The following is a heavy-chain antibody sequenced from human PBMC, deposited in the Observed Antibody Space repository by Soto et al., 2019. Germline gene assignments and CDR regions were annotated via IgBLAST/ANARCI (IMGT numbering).Heavy chain of an antibody. CDR2: RPYSGNT. D-gene: IGHD3-10*01. CDR3: ARHVAVPYYGSGSFYYFNS. CDR1: GGSISTSSYY. Sequence: PSETLSLTCSVSGGSISTSSYYWGWIRLPPGKGLEWIGSRPYSGNTYYNPSLKSRVTISVDTSKSQFSLKLTSVTAADTAVYYCARHVAVPYYGSGSFYYFNSWGQGTLVTVSS. J-gene: IGHJ4*02. V-gene: IGHV4-39*01.